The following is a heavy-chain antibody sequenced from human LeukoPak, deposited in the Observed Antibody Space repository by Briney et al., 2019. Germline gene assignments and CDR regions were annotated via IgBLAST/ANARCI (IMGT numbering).Heavy chain of an antibody. CDR3: AKDSRGGWTGYFDN. V-gene: IGHV3-33*06. J-gene: IGHJ4*02. CDR1: AFSFSGYG. D-gene: IGHD6-19*01. Sequence: GGSLRLSCAASAFSFSGYGIHWLRHAPGKGVEWVAVIWHDGSAEFYADSVRGRFSISRDDSKNMVYLQMNYLRAKDTALYYCAKDSRGGWTGYFDNWGQGTLVTVSS. CDR2: IWHDGSAE.